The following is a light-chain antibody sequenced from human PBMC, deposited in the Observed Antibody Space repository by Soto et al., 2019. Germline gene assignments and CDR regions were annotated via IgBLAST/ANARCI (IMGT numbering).Light chain of an antibody. Sequence: QSVLTQPPSVSGAPGQRVTISCTGSSSNIGAGYDVHWYQQLPGTAPKLLIHGNSNRPSGVPDRFSGSKSGTSASRAITGLQAEDEADYDCQSYDSSLSGSRVFGTGTKLTVL. CDR2: GNS. V-gene: IGLV1-40*01. CDR1: SSNIGAGYD. J-gene: IGLJ1*01. CDR3: QSYDSSLSGSRV.